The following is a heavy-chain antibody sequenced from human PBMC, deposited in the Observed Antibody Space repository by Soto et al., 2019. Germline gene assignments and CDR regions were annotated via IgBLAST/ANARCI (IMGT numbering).Heavy chain of an antibody. CDR3: TGINWFRGMDV. V-gene: IGHV6-1*01. CDR1: GSSVSSNIAG. J-gene: IGHJ6*01. Sequence: PSQTLSVTCVISGSSVSSNIAGWNCIRQSPSRGLEWLGRTYYKSKWNNDYALSVKSRITINPDTSKNQFSLHLYSVTPEDTAVYYCTGINWFRGMDVWGQGTTVTVSS. D-gene: IGHD3-10*01. CDR2: TYYKSKWNN.